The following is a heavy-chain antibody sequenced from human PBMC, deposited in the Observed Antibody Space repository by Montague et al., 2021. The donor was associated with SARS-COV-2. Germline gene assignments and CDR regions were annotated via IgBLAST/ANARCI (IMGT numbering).Heavy chain of an antibody. D-gene: IGHD6-19*01. V-gene: IGHV3-48*03. CDR3: ARGGYSSGWYGDY. J-gene: IGHJ4*02. Sequence: YLRLSCAASGFRFSSYEMNWVRQAPGKGLEWVSYISSSGSTTYYADSVKGRFTISRDNAKNSLYLQMNSLRAEDTAIYYCARGGYSSGWYGDYWGQGTLVTVSP. CDR2: ISSSGSTT. CDR1: GFRFSSYE.